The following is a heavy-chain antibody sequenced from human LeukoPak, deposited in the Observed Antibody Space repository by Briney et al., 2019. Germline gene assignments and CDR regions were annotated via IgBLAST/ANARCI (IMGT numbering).Heavy chain of an antibody. CDR3: ARASSLVHFDY. CDR1: GGXISSYY. D-gene: IGHD2-15*01. V-gene: IGHV4-59*01. Sequence: SETLSLTCTVSGGXISSYYWGWIRQPPGKGLEWIGYIYYSGSTNYNPSLKSRVTISVDTSKNQFSLKLSSVTAADTAVYYCARASSLVHFDYWGQGTLVTVSS. J-gene: IGHJ4*02. CDR2: IYYSGST.